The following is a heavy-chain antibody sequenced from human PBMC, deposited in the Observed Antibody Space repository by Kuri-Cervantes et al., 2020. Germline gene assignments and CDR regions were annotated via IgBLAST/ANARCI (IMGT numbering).Heavy chain of an antibody. D-gene: IGHD6-19*01. CDR3: ARDGVAVAGTPLYYYYGMDV. CDR2: ISAYNGNT. Sequence: ASVKVSCKASGYTFTSYGISWVRQAPGQGLEWMGWISAYNGNTNYAQKLQGRVTMTTDTSTSTAYMELRSLRSDDTAVYYCARDGVAVAGTPLYYYYGMDVWGQGTTVTVSS. J-gene: IGHJ6*02. CDR1: GYTFTSYG. V-gene: IGHV1-18*01.